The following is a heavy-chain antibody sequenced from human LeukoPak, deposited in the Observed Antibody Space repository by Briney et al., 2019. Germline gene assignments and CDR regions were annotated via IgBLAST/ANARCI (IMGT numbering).Heavy chain of an antibody. CDR3: ARLEEYYSDSFDN. CDR1: GGSISSDDYY. CDR2: INDSGST. D-gene: IGHD3-22*01. J-gene: IGHJ4*02. V-gene: IGHV4-30-4*01. Sequence: SETLSLTCTVSGGSISSDDYYWSWIRQPPGKGLEWIGYINDSGSTYYTPFLKSRVTISVDTSKNQFSLQLTSVTAADTAVYYCARLEEYYSDSFDNWGQGTLVAVSS.